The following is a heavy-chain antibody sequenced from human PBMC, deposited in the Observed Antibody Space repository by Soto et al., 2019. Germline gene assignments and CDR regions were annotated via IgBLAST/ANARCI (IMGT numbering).Heavy chain of an antibody. Sequence: PSETLSLTCAVYGGSFSGYYWSWIRQPPGKGLEWIGEINHSGSTNYNPSLKSRVTISVDTSENQFSLKLSSVTAADTAVYYCARGNSLFDYWGQGTLVTVSS. CDR1: GGSFSGYY. D-gene: IGHD1-20*01. J-gene: IGHJ4*02. V-gene: IGHV4-34*01. CDR2: INHSGST. CDR3: ARGNSLFDY.